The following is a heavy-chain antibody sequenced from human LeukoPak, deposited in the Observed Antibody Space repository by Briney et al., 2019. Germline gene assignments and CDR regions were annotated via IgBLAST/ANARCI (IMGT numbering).Heavy chain of an antibody. V-gene: IGHV3-43*02. Sequence: GGSLRLSCAASGFIFDDYAMHWVRQAPGKGLEWVALISANGASTKFTDSVKGRFTISRDNGRNSLYLHMNSLTVEDTALYYCAKNGAVVGPYYFFHGMDVWGQGTTVTVSS. D-gene: IGHD2-15*01. CDR3: AKNGAVVGPYYFFHGMDV. CDR2: ISANGAST. CDR1: GFIFDDYA. J-gene: IGHJ6*02.